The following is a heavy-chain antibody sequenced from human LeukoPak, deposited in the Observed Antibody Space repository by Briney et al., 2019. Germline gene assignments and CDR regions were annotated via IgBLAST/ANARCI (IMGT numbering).Heavy chain of an antibody. V-gene: IGHV4-39*02. J-gene: IGHJ3*02. CDR3: VRDFYDSSSYDGFDI. Sequence: SETLSLTCTVSGGSIRSSYYYWGWIRQPPGKGLEWIGSIYDSGSTYYNPSLKSRVTISVDTSKNQYSLKLNSVTAADTAVYYCVRDFYDSSSYDGFDIWGQGTMVTVSS. CDR1: GGSIRSSYYY. D-gene: IGHD3-22*01. CDR2: IYDSGST.